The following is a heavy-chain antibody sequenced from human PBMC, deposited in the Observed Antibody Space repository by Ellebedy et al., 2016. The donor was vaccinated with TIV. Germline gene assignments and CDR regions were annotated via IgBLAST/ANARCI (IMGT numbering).Heavy chain of an antibody. D-gene: IGHD3-9*01. CDR1: GFTFSNYA. Sequence: GESLKISCAASGFTFSNYAMAWVRQAPGKGLEWVSANGPRSDYKFYADSVKVRITISRDNSENALFLQMHSLRGEDTAVYYCAKELVSRDSLTFDYWGQGVLVTVSS. V-gene: IGHV3-23*01. CDR3: AKELVSRDSLTFDY. CDR2: NGPRSDYK. J-gene: IGHJ4*02.